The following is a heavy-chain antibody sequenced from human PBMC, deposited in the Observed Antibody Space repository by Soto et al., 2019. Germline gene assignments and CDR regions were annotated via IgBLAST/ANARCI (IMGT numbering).Heavy chain of an antibody. V-gene: IGHV3-30*18. CDR1: GFTFSSYG. CDR2: ISYDGSNK. J-gene: IGHJ4*02. D-gene: IGHD6-19*01. Sequence: SLRLSCAASGFTFSSYGMHWVRQAPGKGLEWVAVISYDGSNKYYADSVKGRFTISRDNSKNTLYLQMNSLRAEDTAVYYCAKGGNHRIAVAVLPSDYWGQGTLVTVSS. CDR3: AKGGNHRIAVAVLPSDY.